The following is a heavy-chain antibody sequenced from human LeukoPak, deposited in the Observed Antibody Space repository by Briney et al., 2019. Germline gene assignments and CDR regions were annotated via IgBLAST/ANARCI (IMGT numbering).Heavy chain of an antibody. CDR2: INPNSGGT. CDR3: AKGPVGFGEFDYYYYYYMDV. Sequence: ASVKVSCKATRYTFTGYYMHWVRQAPGQGLEWMGRINPNSGGTNYAQKFQGRVTITTDESTSTAYMELSSLRSEDTAVYYCAKGPVGFGEFDYYYYYYMDVWGKGTTVTVSS. V-gene: IGHV1-2*06. CDR1: RYTFTGYY. J-gene: IGHJ6*03. D-gene: IGHD3-10*01.